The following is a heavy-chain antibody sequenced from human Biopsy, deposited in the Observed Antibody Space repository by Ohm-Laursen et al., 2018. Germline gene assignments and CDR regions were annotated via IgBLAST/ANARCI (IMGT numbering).Heavy chain of an antibody. CDR3: ARALGGYDLSAYYIDS. CDR2: IHNSGST. CDR1: GDSLSSYF. D-gene: IGHD3-22*01. V-gene: IGHV4-59*01. Sequence: GTLSLTWPVSGDSLSSYFWSWIRQPPGKGLEWIGFIHNSGSTDHNPSLKSRVTVSMDVSNNDFSLKLTSVTAADTAVYYCARALGGYDLSAYYIDSWGQGIVVTASS. J-gene: IGHJ4*02.